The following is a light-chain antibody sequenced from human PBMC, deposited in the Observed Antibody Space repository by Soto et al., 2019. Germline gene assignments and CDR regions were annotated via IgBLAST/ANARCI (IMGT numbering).Light chain of an antibody. CDR3: LQDYKYPLT. CDR2: AAS. Sequence: AIQMTQSPSSLSASVGDRVTITCRASQGIRNDLSWYQQKPGKAPKLLIYAASSLQSGVPSRFSGSGSGTDLTLTISSLQPEDFANDYCLQDYKYPLTFGQGTRL. V-gene: IGKV1-6*01. J-gene: IGKJ5*01. CDR1: QGIRND.